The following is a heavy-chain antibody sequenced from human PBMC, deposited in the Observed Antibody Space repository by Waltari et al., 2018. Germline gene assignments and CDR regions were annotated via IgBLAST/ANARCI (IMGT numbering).Heavy chain of an antibody. CDR3: ARGSTEDYYDSSGYLDY. CDR2: CSPIFGTA. D-gene: IGHD3-22*01. V-gene: IGHV1-69*01. J-gene: IGHJ4*02. CDR1: GGTFSSYA. Sequence: QVQLVQSGAEVKKPGSSVKVSCKASGGTFSSYAISWVRQAPGQGLEWMGGCSPIFGTANSAQKFQGRVTITADESTSTAYMGLSSLRSEDTAVYYCARGSTEDYYDSSGYLDYWGQGTLVTVSS.